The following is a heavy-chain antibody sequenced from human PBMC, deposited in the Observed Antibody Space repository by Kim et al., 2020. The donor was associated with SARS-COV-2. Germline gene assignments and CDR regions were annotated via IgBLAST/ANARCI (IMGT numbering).Heavy chain of an antibody. CDR2: IYYSGST. Sequence: SETLSLTCTVSGGSISSYYWSWIRQPPGKGLEWIGYIYYSGSTNYNPSLKSRVTISVDTYKKHLPLKLSSVTAADTAVYYCARVRSSWSRRDAFDIWGQG. CDR3: ARVRSSWSRRDAFDI. V-gene: IGHV4-59*01. D-gene: IGHD6-13*01. CDR1: GGSISSYY. J-gene: IGHJ3*02.